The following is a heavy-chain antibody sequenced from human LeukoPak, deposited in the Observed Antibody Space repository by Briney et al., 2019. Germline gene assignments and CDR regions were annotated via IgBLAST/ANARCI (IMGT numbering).Heavy chain of an antibody. Sequence: PGGSLRLSCATSGFTFSNYWVHWVRQAPGKVLVWVSDINTDGTTIHYADSVRGRFTISRDNAKSTVFLQMNSLRVEDTAVYYCARGPPGYRVGDYWGPGTLVTVSS. J-gene: IGHJ4*02. CDR3: ARGPPGYRVGDY. CDR2: INTDGTTI. D-gene: IGHD2-2*03. CDR1: GFTFSNYW. V-gene: IGHV3-74*01.